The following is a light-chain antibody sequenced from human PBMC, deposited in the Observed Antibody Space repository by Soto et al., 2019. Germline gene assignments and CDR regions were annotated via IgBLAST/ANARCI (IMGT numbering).Light chain of an antibody. Sequence: EIVLTQSPGTLSLSPGERATLSCRASQSVSNSYLAWYQQKLGQAPRLLTYGASTRAPGIPDRFSGSGSGTDFTLTISRLEPEDFALYYCQQYGSSTRTFGQGTKVEIK. CDR1: QSVSNSY. V-gene: IGKV3-20*01. CDR3: QQYGSSTRT. J-gene: IGKJ1*01. CDR2: GAS.